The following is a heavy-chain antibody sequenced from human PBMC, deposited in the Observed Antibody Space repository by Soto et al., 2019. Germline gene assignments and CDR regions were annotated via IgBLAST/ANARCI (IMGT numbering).Heavy chain of an antibody. V-gene: IGHV1-18*01. CDR2: ISPYNGNT. J-gene: IGHJ6*02. D-gene: IGHD2-21*02. Sequence: QVQLVQSAGEGKKPGASAIVSCQASGYTFRNYIIAWLRQAPGQVLEWMGWISPYNGNTNYARQFRGRVTLTTDTSTSAAYLELRNLGSDDAATYYCARYCAGNACYSRHYYAMDVWGQGTTVSVSS. CDR3: ARYCAGNACYSRHYYAMDV. CDR1: GYTFRNYI.